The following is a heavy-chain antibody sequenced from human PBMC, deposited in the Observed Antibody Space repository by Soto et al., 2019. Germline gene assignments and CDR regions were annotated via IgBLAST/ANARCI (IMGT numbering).Heavy chain of an antibody. Sequence: GGSLRLSCAASGFTFDDYAMHWVRQAPGKGLEWVSGISWNSGSIGYADSVKGRFTISRDNAKNSLYLQMNSLGAEDTALYSCAKDSRAILCFGEPSDLDDWGQGTLVPVSS. D-gene: IGHD3-10*01. CDR3: AKDSRAILCFGEPSDLDD. CDR2: ISWNSGSI. CDR1: GFTFDDYA. J-gene: IGHJ4*02. V-gene: IGHV3-9*01.